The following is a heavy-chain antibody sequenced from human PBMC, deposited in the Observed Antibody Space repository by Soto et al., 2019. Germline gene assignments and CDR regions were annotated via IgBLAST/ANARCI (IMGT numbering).Heavy chain of an antibody. J-gene: IGHJ3*02. Sequence: SVEVSCKASGYTFTSYAMHWVRQAPGQRLEWMGWINAGNGNTKYSQKFQGRVTITRDTSASTAYMELRSLRSEDTAVYYCARDASIVVVDDPGIWGQGKMATV. CDR2: INAGNGNT. CDR3: ARDASIVVVDDPGI. D-gene: IGHD2-21*01. V-gene: IGHV1-3*01. CDR1: GYTFTSYA.